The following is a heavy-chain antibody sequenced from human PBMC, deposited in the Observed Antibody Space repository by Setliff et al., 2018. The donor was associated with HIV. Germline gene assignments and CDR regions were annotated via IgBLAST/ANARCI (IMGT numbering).Heavy chain of an antibody. CDR2: ISSSGVM. D-gene: IGHD5-18*01. Sequence: PGGSLRLSCAASGFSFSGSAMHWVRQASGKGLEWISYISSSGVMYYADSVRGRFTISRDNGKNSLYLQMNSLRAEDTAVYYCAVTSMASSFDYWGHGTLVTVSS. J-gene: IGHJ4*01. CDR3: AVTSMASSFDY. CDR1: GFSFSGSA. V-gene: IGHV3-48*01.